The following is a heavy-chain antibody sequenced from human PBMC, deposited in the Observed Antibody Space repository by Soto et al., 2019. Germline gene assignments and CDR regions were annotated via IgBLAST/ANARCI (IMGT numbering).Heavy chain of an antibody. CDR3: ARRKGYSSSWSLYNWFDP. CDR1: GGSISSSSYY. D-gene: IGHD6-13*01. V-gene: IGHV4-39*01. J-gene: IGHJ5*02. CDR2: IYYSGST. Sequence: QLQLQESGPGLVKPSETLSLTYTVSGGSISSSSYYWGWIRQPPGKGLEWIGSIYYSGSTYYNPSLKSRVTISVDTSKNQFSLKLSSVTAADTAVYYCARRKGYSSSWSLYNWFDPWGQGTLVTVSS.